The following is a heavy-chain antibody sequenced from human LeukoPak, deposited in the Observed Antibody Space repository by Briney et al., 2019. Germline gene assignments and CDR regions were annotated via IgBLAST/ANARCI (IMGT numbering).Heavy chain of an antibody. CDR3: ARWPTYYYDSSGYYAFDI. V-gene: IGHV4-59*08. CDR2: IYYSGST. D-gene: IGHD3-22*01. J-gene: IGHJ3*02. CDR1: GGSISSYY. Sequence: PSETLSLTCTVSGGSISSYYWSWIRQPPGKGLEWIGYIYYSGSTNYNPSLKSRVTISVDTSKNQFSLKLSSVTAADTAVYYCARWPTYYYDSSGYYAFDIWGLGTMVTVSS.